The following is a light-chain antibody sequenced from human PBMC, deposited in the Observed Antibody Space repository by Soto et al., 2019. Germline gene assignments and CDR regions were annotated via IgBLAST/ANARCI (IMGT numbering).Light chain of an antibody. CDR3: QSYDSDTVI. CDR2: EDN. CDR1: SGSIASNY. V-gene: IGLV6-57*01. J-gene: IGLJ2*01. Sequence: NFMLTQPHSVSESSGQTVTISCTRSSGSIASNYVQWYQQRPGSSPTIVIYEDNQRPSGVPDRFSGSIDSSSSSASLTISGLKSEDEADYYCQSYDSDTVIFGGGTKVTVL.